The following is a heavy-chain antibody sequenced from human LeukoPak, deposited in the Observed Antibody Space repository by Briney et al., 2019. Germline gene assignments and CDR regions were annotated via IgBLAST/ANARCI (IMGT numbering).Heavy chain of an antibody. D-gene: IGHD5-24*01. CDR2: IYYSGST. J-gene: IGHJ6*02. CDR1: GGSISSYY. CDR3: ARLRRDGYQTIPYYYYGMDV. V-gene: IGHV4-59*08. Sequence: SETLSLTCTVSGGSISSYYWSWIRQPPGKGLEWIGYIYYSGSTNYNPSLKSRVTISVDTSKNQFSLKLSSVTAADTAVYYCARLRRDGYQTIPYYYYGMDVWGQGTTVTVSS.